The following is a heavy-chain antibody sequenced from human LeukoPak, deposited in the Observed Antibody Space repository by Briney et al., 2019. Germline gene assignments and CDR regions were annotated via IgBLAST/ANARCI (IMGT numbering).Heavy chain of an antibody. J-gene: IGHJ4*02. D-gene: IGHD3-22*01. CDR1: GYTFTRYY. Sequence: ASVKVSCKASGYTFTRYYMHWVRQAPGPGLEWMGIINPRGGSTRYAQTFQGRVTTTRDTSPSTDYMELSSARSEDTAVYCCARGRNSSGYWANYFEYWGQGTLVIVSS. CDR2: INPRGGST. CDR3: ARGRNSSGYWANYFEY. V-gene: IGHV1-46*01.